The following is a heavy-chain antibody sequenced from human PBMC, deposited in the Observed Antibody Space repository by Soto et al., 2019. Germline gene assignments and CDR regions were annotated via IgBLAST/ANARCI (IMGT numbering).Heavy chain of an antibody. J-gene: IGHJ3*02. Sequence: PSQTLSLTCAISWYSFSFNISAFNLIRHSPSRGLEWLGRTYYRSKWYNDYAVSVKSRITINPDTSKNQFSLQLNSVTPDDKAVYYCATQHSSRWYGNDFDMWGKETMVNVSS. CDR2: TYYRSKWYN. V-gene: IGHV6-1*01. CDR1: WYSFSFNISA. CDR3: ATQHSSRWYGNDFDM. D-gene: IGHD6-13*01.